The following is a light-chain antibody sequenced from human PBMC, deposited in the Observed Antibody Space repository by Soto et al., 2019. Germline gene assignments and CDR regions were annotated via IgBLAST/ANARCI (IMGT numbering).Light chain of an antibody. CDR3: PTYYNFHLT. CDR2: WAS. J-gene: IGKJ4*01. Sequence: DIVMTQSPDSLAVSLGERATMNCKCSRSVLYKSNNKNHLAWYQQKPGQPPQLIIYWASTRESGVPERFSGRGSGTDFTLPLSRLQHEDVAVYYCPTYYNFHLTFGRGTKVDIK. CDR1: RSVLYKSNNKNH. V-gene: IGKV4-1*01.